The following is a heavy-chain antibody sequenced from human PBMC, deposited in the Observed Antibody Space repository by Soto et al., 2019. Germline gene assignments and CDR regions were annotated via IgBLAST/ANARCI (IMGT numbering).Heavy chain of an antibody. CDR3: ARAYHDYGDYGQVLDY. CDR1: GFTFSSYS. CDR2: ISSSSSYI. Sequence: PGGSLRLSCAASGFTFSSYSMNWVRQAPGKGLEWVSSISSSSSYIYYADSVKGRFTISRDNAKNSLYLQMNSLRAEDTAVYYCARAYHDYGDYGQVLDYWGQGTLVTVSS. D-gene: IGHD4-17*01. V-gene: IGHV3-21*01. J-gene: IGHJ4*02.